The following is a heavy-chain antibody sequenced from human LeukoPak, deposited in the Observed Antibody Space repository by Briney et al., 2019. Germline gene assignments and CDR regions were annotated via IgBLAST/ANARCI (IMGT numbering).Heavy chain of an antibody. V-gene: IGHV3-7*01. CDR2: IKQDGSEK. Sequence: PGGSLRLSCAASGFTFSSDWMSWVRQAPGKGLEWVANIKQDGSEKYYVDSVKGRFTISRDNAKNSLYLQMNSLRAEDTAVYYCARDYTATTWLDYWGQGTLVTVSS. CDR1: GFTFSSDW. D-gene: IGHD3-16*01. J-gene: IGHJ4*02. CDR3: ARDYTATTWLDY.